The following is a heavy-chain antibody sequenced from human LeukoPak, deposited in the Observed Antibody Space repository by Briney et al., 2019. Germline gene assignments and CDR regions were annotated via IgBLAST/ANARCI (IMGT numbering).Heavy chain of an antibody. Sequence: SETLSLTCTVSGGSISSYYWSWIRQPPGKGLEWIGYIYYSGSTNYNPSLKSRVTISVDTSKNQFSLKLSSVTAADTAVYYCARDPFFVTYYYSSSGPEALDIWGQGTMVTVSS. V-gene: IGHV4-59*01. CDR3: ARDPFFVTYYYSSSGPEALDI. CDR2: IYYSGST. J-gene: IGHJ3*02. D-gene: IGHD3-22*01. CDR1: GGSISSYY.